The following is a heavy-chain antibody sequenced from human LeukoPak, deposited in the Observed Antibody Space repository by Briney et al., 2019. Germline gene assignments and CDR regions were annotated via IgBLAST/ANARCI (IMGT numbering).Heavy chain of an antibody. D-gene: IGHD5-12*01. J-gene: IGHJ4*02. CDR2: MNPNSGNT. CDR3: ARSPPGGYDFDY. CDR1: GYTFTSYD. Sequence: ASVKVSCKASGYTFTSYDINWVRQATGQGLEWMGWMNPNSGNTGYAQEFQGRVTMTRNTSISTAYMELSSLRSEDTAVYYCARSPPGGYDFDYWGQGTLVTVSS. V-gene: IGHV1-8*01.